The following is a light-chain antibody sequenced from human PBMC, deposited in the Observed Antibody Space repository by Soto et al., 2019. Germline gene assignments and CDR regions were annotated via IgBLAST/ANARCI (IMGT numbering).Light chain of an antibody. Sequence: DIVMTQSPESLAVSLGEMATINCKSSQSVLYSSNNKNYLNWYQHKPGKAPKVIIYDASSLERGVPSRFSGSGSGTDFTLTINNLQPEDFATYYCQQAKSFPVSFGQGTRLEIK. CDR1: QSVLYSSNNKNY. J-gene: IGKJ5*01. CDR2: DAS. CDR3: QQAKSFPVS. V-gene: IGKV4-1*01.